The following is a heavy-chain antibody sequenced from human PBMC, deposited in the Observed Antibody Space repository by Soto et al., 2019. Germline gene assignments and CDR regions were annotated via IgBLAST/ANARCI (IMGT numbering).Heavy chain of an antibody. CDR2: INAGFGAT. D-gene: IGHD2-15*01. CDR3: ATDCSGGSCYGASGMDV. Sequence: QVQLEQSGAEVKKPGSSVKVSCKASGGTFGRYAISWVRRAPGQSLEGMGQINAGFGATDLAQMFQGRVTITADKSTTTVYMELSSLRSDDTAVYYCATDCSGGSCYGASGMDVWGQGTTVTVSS. J-gene: IGHJ6*02. CDR1: GGTFGRYA. V-gene: IGHV1-69*06.